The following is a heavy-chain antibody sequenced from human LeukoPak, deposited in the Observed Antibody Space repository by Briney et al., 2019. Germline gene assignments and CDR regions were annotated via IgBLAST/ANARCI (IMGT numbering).Heavy chain of an antibody. CDR2: INHSGST. V-gene: IGHV4-34*01. D-gene: IGHD2-15*01. CDR1: GGSFSGYY. Sequence: PSETLSLTCAVYGGSFSGYYWSWVRQPPGKGLEWIGEINHSGSTNYNPSLKSRVTISVDTSKNQFSLKLSSVTAADTAVYYCVEGAATDRAEYFQHWGQGTLVTVSS. CDR3: VEGAATDRAEYFQH. J-gene: IGHJ1*01.